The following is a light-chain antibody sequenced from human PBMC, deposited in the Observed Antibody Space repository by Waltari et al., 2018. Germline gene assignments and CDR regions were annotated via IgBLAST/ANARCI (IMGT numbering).Light chain of an antibody. V-gene: IGLV2-14*01. J-gene: IGLJ2*01. CDR3: SSYTSSSVV. CDR2: DVS. CDR1: IRDVGGYNS. Sequence: QSALTQPASVSGSPGQSITISCPATIRDVGGYNSVSWYQQHPGKAPKLMIYDVSNRPSGVSNRFSGSKSGNTASLTISGLQAEDEADYYCSSYTSSSVVFGGGTKLTVL.